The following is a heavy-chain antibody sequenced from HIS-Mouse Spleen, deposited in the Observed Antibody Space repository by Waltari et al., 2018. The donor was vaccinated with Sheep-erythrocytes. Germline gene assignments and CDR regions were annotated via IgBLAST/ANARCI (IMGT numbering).Heavy chain of an antibody. J-gene: IGHJ4*02. CDR1: GFTFSSYA. CDR3: ARDARQWLDY. Sequence: AASGFTFSSYAMHWVRQAPGKGLEWVAVISYDGSNKYYADSVKGRFTISRDNSKNTLYLQMNSLGAEDTAVYYCARDARQWLDYWGQGTLVTVSS. CDR2: ISYDGSNK. V-gene: IGHV3-30-3*01. D-gene: IGHD6-19*01.